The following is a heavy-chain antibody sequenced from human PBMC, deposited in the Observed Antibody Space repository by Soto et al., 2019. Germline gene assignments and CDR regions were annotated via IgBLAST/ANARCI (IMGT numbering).Heavy chain of an antibody. CDR3: ARAEDDYGDQDHFDF. CDR1: GFSFSSFA. CDR2: IGGSGGST. J-gene: IGHJ4*02. Sequence: VQLLESGGGLVHPGGSLRLSCEASGFSFSSFAMSWVRQAPGKGLEWVSGIGGSGGSTYYADSVKGRFIISRDNSKNTLYLQMNSLRVEDTAVYYCARAEDDYGDQDHFDFWGQGTLVTVSS. D-gene: IGHD4-17*01. V-gene: IGHV3-23*01.